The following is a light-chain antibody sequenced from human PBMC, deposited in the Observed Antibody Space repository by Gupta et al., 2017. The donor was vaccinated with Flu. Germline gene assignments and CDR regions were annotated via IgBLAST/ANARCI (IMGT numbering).Light chain of an antibody. CDR1: SSDVGDYEY. J-gene: IGLJ1*01. CDR3: SSYAGSNTPYV. CDR2: EVS. Sequence: QSALTQPPSASGSPGQSVTISCTGTSSDVGDYEYVSWYQQHPGKAPKVLIYEVSKRPSGVPDRFSGSKSGNTASLTVSGLQAEDEADYYCSSYAGSNTPYVFGTRTKVTVL. V-gene: IGLV2-8*01.